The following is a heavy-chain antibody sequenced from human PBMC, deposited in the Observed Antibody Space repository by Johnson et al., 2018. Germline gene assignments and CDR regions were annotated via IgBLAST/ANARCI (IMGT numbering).Heavy chain of an antibody. Sequence: QVQLVQSGAEVRRPGASVKVSCKASGYTFINYQMHWVRQAPGQGLEWMGIINPSGGGTSYAQKFQGRVTMTRDTSTSTVYMERSSRRSEDTAVYYCARVIVARPVDYYGMDVWGQGTTVTVSS. CDR2: INPSGGGT. CDR1: GYTFINYQ. V-gene: IGHV1-46*01. J-gene: IGHJ6*02. D-gene: IGHD6-6*01. CDR3: ARVIVARPVDYYGMDV.